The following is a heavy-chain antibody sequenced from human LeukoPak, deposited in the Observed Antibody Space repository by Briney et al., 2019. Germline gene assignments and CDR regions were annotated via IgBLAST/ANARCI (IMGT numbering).Heavy chain of an antibody. J-gene: IGHJ6*04. V-gene: IGHV1-3*01. Sequence: ASVKVSCKTSGYTFSIYAIHWVRQAPGQRLEWMGWIKGGNGDTKYSQRFQGRVTITRDTAATTAHMDLSSLRSDDTAVYYCARTPGPMVRGLKFYYYGMDVWGKGATVTVSS. CDR1: GYTFSIYA. CDR2: IKGGNGDT. CDR3: ARTPGPMVRGLKFYYYGMDV. D-gene: IGHD3-10*01.